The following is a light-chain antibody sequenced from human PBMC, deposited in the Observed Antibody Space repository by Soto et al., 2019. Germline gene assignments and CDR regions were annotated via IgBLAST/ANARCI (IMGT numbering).Light chain of an antibody. CDR3: QHMRT. CDR2: DAS. J-gene: IGKJ1*01. CDR1: QSIGYW. Sequence: DIQMTQSPSTLSASVVDRVTITCRASQSIGYWLAWYQQKPGKAPKLLIFDASSLESGVPSRFSGSGFGTEFSLTISSLQPDDFGSYYCQHMRTFGQGTKVDIK. V-gene: IGKV1-5*01.